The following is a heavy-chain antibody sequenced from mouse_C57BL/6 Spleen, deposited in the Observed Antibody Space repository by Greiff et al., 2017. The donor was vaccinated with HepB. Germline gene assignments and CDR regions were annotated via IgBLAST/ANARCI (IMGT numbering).Heavy chain of an antibody. J-gene: IGHJ4*01. CDR3: ARLGPYYFSMDY. Sequence: VQLQQSGPELVNPGASVKISCKASGYTFTDYYMNWVKQSHGKSLEWIGDINPNNGGTSYNQKFKGKATLTVDKSSSTAYMELRSLTSEDSAVYYCARLGPYYFSMDYWGQGTSVTVSS. CDR2: INPNNGGT. V-gene: IGHV1-26*01. CDR1: GYTFTDYY.